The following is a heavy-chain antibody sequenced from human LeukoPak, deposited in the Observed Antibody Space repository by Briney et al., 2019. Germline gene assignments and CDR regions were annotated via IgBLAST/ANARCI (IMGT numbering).Heavy chain of an antibody. CDR2: IYGGGST. D-gene: IGHD6-19*01. Sequence: GGSLRLSCAASGFTVSSNHMSWVRQAPGTGLEWASVIYGGGSTYYADSVKGRFTISRDNSKNTLYLQMNSLRAEDTAVYYCARASGWTFDYWGQGTLVTVSS. CDR3: ARASGWTFDY. V-gene: IGHV3-53*05. CDR1: GFTVSSNH. J-gene: IGHJ4*02.